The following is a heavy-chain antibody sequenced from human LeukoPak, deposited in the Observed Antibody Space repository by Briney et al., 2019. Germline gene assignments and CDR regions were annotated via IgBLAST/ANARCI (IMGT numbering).Heavy chain of an antibody. Sequence: PSETLSLTCTVSGGSISSYYWSWIRQPPGKGLEWIGYIYYSGSTNYNPSLKSRVTISVDTSKNQFSLKLSSVTAADTAVYYCARTVAPLETIPYYYYGMDVWGQGTTVTVSS. CDR2: IYYSGST. J-gene: IGHJ6*02. D-gene: IGHD6-19*01. V-gene: IGHV4-59*01. CDR1: GGSISSYY. CDR3: ARTVAPLETIPYYYYGMDV.